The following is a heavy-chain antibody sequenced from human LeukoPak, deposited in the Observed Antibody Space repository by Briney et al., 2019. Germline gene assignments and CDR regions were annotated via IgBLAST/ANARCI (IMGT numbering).Heavy chain of an antibody. CDR1: GFTFSSYT. J-gene: IGHJ4*02. V-gene: IGHV3-21*01. D-gene: IGHD2-21*01. CDR2: ISSSSSTT. CDR3: LRGDVRDY. Sequence: PGGSLRLSGAASGFTFSSYTMNWVRQAPGKGLEWFSSISSSSSTTHYADSVEGRFTISRDNAKNSLYLQMNSLRAEDTAVYYCLRGDVRDYWGQGTLVTVSS.